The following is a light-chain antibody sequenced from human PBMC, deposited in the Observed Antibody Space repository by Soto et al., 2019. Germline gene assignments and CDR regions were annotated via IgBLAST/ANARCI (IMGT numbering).Light chain of an antibody. CDR3: AAWDDSLSGVV. J-gene: IGLJ2*01. CDR1: SSNIGSNY. CDR2: RNN. Sequence: QSVLTQPPSASGTPGQRVTISCSGSSSNIGSNYVYWYQQLPGTAPKLLIYRNNQRPSGVPDRFSGSKSCTSASLAISGLRYEDEADYYCAAWDDSLSGVVFGGGTQLTVL. V-gene: IGLV1-47*01.